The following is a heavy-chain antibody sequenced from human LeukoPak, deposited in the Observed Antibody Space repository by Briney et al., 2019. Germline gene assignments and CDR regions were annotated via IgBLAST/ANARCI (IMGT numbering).Heavy chain of an antibody. CDR1: GGSISSGSYD. V-gene: IGHV4-61*02. D-gene: IGHD3-10*01. J-gene: IGHJ5*02. CDR2: IYTSGST. Sequence: SETLSLTCTVSGGSISSGSYDWSWIRQPAGKGLEWIGRIYTSGSTNYNPSLKSRVTISVDTSKNQFSLKLSSVTAADTAVYYCARDGGPVFFDPWGQGTLVTVSS. CDR3: ARDGGPVFFDP.